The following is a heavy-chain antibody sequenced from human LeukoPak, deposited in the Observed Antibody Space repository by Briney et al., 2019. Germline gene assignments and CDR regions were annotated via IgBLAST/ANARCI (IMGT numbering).Heavy chain of an antibody. D-gene: IGHD3-9*01. V-gene: IGHV1-46*01. CDR2: INPSGSYT. CDR3: TKKGAYDIQRDNWFDP. CDR1: GFTFTSYY. Sequence: GASVKVSCKASGFTFTSYYMHWVRQAPGQGLEWMGIINPSGSYTSYAQKFQGRVTMTRDMSTSTVYMELSSLRSEDTAVYYFTKKGAYDIQRDNWFDPWGQGTLVTVSS. J-gene: IGHJ5*02.